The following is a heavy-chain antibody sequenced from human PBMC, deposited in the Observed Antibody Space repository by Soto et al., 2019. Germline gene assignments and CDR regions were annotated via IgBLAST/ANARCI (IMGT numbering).Heavy chain of an antibody. Sequence: EVQLVESGGDLVKPGGSLRLSCEPSGLALSGFWRGWVRQAPGKGLEGVANIKQDGSEKYYVDSVKGRFTISRDNAKNSLYLQMNSLRVEDTAVYYCARATSVDAYWGQGTLVTVSS. CDR1: GLALSGFW. V-gene: IGHV3-7*01. D-gene: IGHD5-12*01. CDR3: ARATSVDAY. CDR2: IKQDGSEK. J-gene: IGHJ4*02.